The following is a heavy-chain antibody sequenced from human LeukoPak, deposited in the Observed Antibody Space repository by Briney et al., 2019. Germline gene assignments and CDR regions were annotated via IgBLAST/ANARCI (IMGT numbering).Heavy chain of an antibody. Sequence: SETLSLTCTVSGGSISSYYWSWIRQPAGKGPEWIGRIYASGSTNYNPSLKSRATISVDTSENQFSLNLRSVTAADTAVYYCASEGLAVAGNFLYWGQGALVTVSS. V-gene: IGHV4-4*07. CDR1: GGSISSYY. CDR2: IYASGST. D-gene: IGHD6-19*01. CDR3: ASEGLAVAGNFLY. J-gene: IGHJ4*02.